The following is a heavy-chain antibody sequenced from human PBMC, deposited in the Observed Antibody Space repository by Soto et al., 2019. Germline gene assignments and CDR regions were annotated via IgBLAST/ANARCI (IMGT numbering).Heavy chain of an antibody. J-gene: IGHJ4*02. V-gene: IGHV3-23*01. D-gene: IGHD2-2*01. CDR1: GITFSSYA. CDR3: AKARYCSSRSCKYYFDY. Sequence: PGGSLRLSCAASGITFSSYAMSWVRQAPGKGLEWVSAISGSGGSTYYADSVKGRFTISRDNSKNTLYVQMNSLRAEDTAVYYCAKARYCSSRSCKYYFDYWGQGTLVTVSS. CDR2: ISGSGGST.